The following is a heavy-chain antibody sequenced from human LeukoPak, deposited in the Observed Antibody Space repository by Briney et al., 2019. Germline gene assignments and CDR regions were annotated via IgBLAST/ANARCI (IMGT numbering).Heavy chain of an antibody. V-gene: IGHV3-66*04. CDR3: ARQAGLK. CDR1: GLSVSSNY. Sequence: GGSLRLSCAASGLSVSSNYMSWVRQVAGKGLEWVSVIYSGGSTYYGDSVKGRFIISRDNPKNTLYLQMNSLRAEDTAVYYCARQAGLKWGQGTLVTVSS. J-gene: IGHJ4*02. D-gene: IGHD3-10*01. CDR2: IYSGGST.